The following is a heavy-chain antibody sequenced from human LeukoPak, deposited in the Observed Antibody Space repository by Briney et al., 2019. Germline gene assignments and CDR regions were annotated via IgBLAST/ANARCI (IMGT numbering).Heavy chain of an antibody. V-gene: IGHV4-34*01. J-gene: IGHJ6*02. CDR3: ARQKWEQQGRDYYFNGLDV. D-gene: IGHD1/OR15-1a*01. CDR1: GGSFSGYY. CDR2: INHSGST. Sequence: SETLSLACAVYGGSFSGYYWSWIRQPPGKGLEWIGEINHSGSTNYNPSLKSRVTISVDTSKNQFSLKLSSVTAAVTAVYYCARQKWEQQGRDYYFNGLDVWGPGTTVIVSS.